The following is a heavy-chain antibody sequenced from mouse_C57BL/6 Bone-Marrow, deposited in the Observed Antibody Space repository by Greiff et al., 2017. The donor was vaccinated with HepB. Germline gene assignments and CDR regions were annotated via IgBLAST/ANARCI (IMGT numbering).Heavy chain of an antibody. D-gene: IGHD2-2*01. V-gene: IGHV1-15*01. CDR2: IDPETGGT. CDR1: GYTFTDYE. Sequence: VQLKESGAELVRPGASVTLSCKASGYTFTDYEMHWVKQTPVHGLEWIGAIDPETGGTAYNQKFKGKAILTADKSSSTAYMELRSLTSEDSAVYYSTRSGRLHGRSPGYWGQGTTLTVSS. CDR3: TRSGRLHGRSPGY. J-gene: IGHJ2*01.